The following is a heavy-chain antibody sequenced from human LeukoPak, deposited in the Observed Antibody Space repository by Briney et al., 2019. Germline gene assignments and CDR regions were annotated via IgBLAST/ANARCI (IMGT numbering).Heavy chain of an antibody. J-gene: IGHJ4*02. D-gene: IGHD6-13*01. Sequence: PVASVKVSCKASGYTFTGYYMHWVRQAPGQGLEWMGWINPNSGGTNYAQKFQGRVTMTRDTSISTAYMELSRLRSDDTAVYYCARDLAKAAAGPPDYWGQGTLVTVSS. CDR1: GYTFTGYY. CDR2: INPNSGGT. V-gene: IGHV1-2*02. CDR3: ARDLAKAAAGPPDY.